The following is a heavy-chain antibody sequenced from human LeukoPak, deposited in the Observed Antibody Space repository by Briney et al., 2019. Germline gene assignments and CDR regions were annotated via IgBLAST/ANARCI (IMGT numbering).Heavy chain of an antibody. Sequence: SETLSLTCTVSGGPISSYYWSWIRQPPGKGLEWIGYIYYSGSTNYNPSLKSRVTISVDTSKNQFSLKLSSVTAADTAVYYCARVLDLESHSGSYYWFDPWGQGTLVTVSS. V-gene: IGHV4-59*01. D-gene: IGHD1-26*01. J-gene: IGHJ5*02. CDR3: ARVLDLESHSGSYYWFDP. CDR1: GGPISSYY. CDR2: IYYSGST.